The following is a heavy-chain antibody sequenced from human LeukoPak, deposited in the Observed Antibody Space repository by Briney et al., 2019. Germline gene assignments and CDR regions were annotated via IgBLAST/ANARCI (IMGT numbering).Heavy chain of an antibody. CDR3: AREGPSSGSYDS. Sequence: GGSLRLSCAASGFTVSTSYVSWVRQAPGKGLEWVSVIYSGGRTYYAESVKGRFSISRDIFKNSLFLQMNSLRAEDSAVYYCAREGPSSGSYDSWGQGTLVTVSS. CDR2: IYSGGRT. CDR1: GFTVSTSY. D-gene: IGHD1-26*01. V-gene: IGHV3-66*01. J-gene: IGHJ5*01.